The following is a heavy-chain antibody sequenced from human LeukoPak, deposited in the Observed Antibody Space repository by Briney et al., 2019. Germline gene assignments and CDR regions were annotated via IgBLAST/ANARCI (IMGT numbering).Heavy chain of an antibody. J-gene: IGHJ4*02. CDR3: ARRGGIYYDSSGYCDY. V-gene: IGHV1-2*02. Sequence: VASVKVSCKASGYTFTGYYMHWVRQAPGQGLEWMGWINPNSGGTNYAQKFQGRVTMTRDTSISTAYMELSRLRSDDTAVYYCARRGGIYYDSSGYCDYWGQGTLVTVSS. D-gene: IGHD3-22*01. CDR2: INPNSGGT. CDR1: GYTFTGYY.